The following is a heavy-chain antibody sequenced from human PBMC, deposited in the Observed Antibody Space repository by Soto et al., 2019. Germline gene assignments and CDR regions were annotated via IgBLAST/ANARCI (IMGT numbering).Heavy chain of an antibody. J-gene: IGHJ4*02. V-gene: IGHV3-23*01. Sequence: EVQLLESGGGLVQPGGSLRLSCAASGFTFSSYAMSWVRQAPGKGLEWVSGISGSGVSTCYADSVTGRFTISRDNSKNTVYLQMNSLRAEDTAVYYCAKGAWYYDILTGYGYFDDWGQGTLVTVSS. CDR3: AKGAWYYDILTGYGYFDD. D-gene: IGHD3-9*01. CDR2: ISGSGVST. CDR1: GFTFSSYA.